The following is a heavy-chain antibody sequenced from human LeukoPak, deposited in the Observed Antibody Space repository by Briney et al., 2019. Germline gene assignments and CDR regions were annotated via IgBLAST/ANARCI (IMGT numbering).Heavy chain of an antibody. CDR1: GYTFSSYA. Sequence: ASVKVSCKASGYTFSSYAISWVRQAPGQGLEWMGGIIPIFGTANYAQKFQGRVTITTDESTSTAYMELSSLRSEDTAVYYCARTYSGSSDTFDIWGQGTMVTVSS. D-gene: IGHD1-26*01. CDR3: ARTYSGSSDTFDI. CDR2: IIPIFGTA. J-gene: IGHJ3*02. V-gene: IGHV1-69*05.